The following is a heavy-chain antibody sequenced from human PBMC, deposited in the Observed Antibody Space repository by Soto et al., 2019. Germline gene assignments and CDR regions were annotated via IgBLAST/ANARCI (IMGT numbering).Heavy chain of an antibody. CDR1: GGSISSSSSY. V-gene: IGHV4-39*01. D-gene: IGHD3-22*01. CDR3: ARYQDYTMKDY. Sequence: PSETLSLTCTVSGGSISSSSSYWGWIRQPPGKGLEWIVSICCGGNTDYNPSLRSRVTISVDTSKNQFSLKLSSVTAADTAVYYCARYQDYTMKDYWGQGTLVTVSS. J-gene: IGHJ4*02. CDR2: ICCGGNT.